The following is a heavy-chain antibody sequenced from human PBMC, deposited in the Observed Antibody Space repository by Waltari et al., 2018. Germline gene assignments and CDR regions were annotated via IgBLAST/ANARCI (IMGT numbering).Heavy chain of an antibody. D-gene: IGHD2-15*01. Sequence: RGCRQYPRKGLKWVGPVQRTGRTNYNPSLAGRVTVSIDTSNKQFSLTVSSPTAADTAIYYCARDRGRGLYLDSWGQGTLVTVSP. CDR3: ARDRGRGLYLDS. J-gene: IGHJ4*02. V-gene: IGHV4-4*02. CDR2: VQRTGRT.